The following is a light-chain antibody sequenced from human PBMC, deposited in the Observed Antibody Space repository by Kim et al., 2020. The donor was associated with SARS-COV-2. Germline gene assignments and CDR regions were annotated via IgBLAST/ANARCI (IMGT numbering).Light chain of an antibody. CDR2: DVS. CDR3: SSFSGTSTWV. V-gene: IGLV2-8*01. J-gene: IGLJ3*02. CDR1: SSDIGAYDY. Sequence: QSALTQPPSASGSPGQSVTFSCTGTSSDIGAYDYISWYQQHPGKAPKVIIHDVSRRPSGVPDRFSGSKSGNTASLTVSGLQADDEADYYCSSFSGTSTWVFGGGTKLTVL.